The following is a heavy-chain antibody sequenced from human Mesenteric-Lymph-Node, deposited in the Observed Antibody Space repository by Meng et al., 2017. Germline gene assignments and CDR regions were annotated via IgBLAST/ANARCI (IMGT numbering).Heavy chain of an antibody. Sequence: QVQPVQSGAEVKKTWVSVKVSCKASCYTFTSYGISWVRQAPGQGLEWMGWISAYNGNTNYAQKLQGRVTMTTDTSTSTAYMELRSLRSDDTAVYYCARGGPNDFWSGYLDYWGQGTLVTVSS. CDR2: ISAYNGNT. J-gene: IGHJ4*02. CDR3: ARGGPNDFWSGYLDY. D-gene: IGHD3-3*01. CDR1: CYTFTSYG. V-gene: IGHV1-18*01.